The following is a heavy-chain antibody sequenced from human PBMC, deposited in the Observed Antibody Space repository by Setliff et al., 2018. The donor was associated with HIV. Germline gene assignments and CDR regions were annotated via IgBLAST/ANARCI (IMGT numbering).Heavy chain of an antibody. V-gene: IGHV6-1*01. CDR1: GDNVSSDRTA. CDR2: THYRSRWYS. CDR3: ARDFSTYYSIDS. D-gene: IGHD3-22*01. Sequence: SQTLSLTCAISGDNVSSDRTAWNWIRQSPSRGLEWLGRTHYRSRWYSDYATFVKGRFTISRDNSKNTLHLQMNSLRTDDTAVYFCARDFSTYYSIDSWGQGTLVTVSS. J-gene: IGHJ4*02.